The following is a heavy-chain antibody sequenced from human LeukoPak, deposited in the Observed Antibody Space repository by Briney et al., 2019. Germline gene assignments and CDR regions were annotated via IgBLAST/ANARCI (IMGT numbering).Heavy chain of an antibody. CDR2: INPDGSQK. Sequence: GGSLTLSCEASGFTFSVNWMSWVRQAPGKGLEWVASINPDGSQKLYVDSVKGRFTISRDNTQSSLYLQMNSLGAEDTAMYYCAKLLGTVTTYDSWGQGTRVTLCS. CDR1: GFTFSVNW. J-gene: IGHJ4*02. D-gene: IGHD1-1*01. CDR3: AKLLGTVTTYDS. V-gene: IGHV3-7*01.